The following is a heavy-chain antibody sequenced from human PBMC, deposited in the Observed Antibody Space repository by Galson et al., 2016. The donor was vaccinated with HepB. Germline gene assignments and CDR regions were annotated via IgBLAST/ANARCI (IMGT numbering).Heavy chain of an antibody. V-gene: IGHV3-11*06. J-gene: IGHJ5*02. Sequence: SLRLSCAASGFTFSNYYMSWIRQAPGEGLEWISYISSSGTYTDYADSVKGRFTISRDNAKYSLYLQMNSLRAEDTAVYYCARDGVVVPAANWFDPWGQGTLVIVSS. D-gene: IGHD2-2*01. CDR2: ISSSGTYT. CDR3: ARDGVVVPAANWFDP. CDR1: GFTFSNYY.